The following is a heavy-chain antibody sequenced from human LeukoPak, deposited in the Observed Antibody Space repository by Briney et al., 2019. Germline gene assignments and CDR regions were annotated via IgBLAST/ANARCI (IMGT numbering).Heavy chain of an antibody. CDR2: INQGGSEK. Sequence: HAGGSLRLSCAATGLVFSSHWMSWVRQAPGKGLGWVANINQGGSEKYYVDSVNGRFTISRDNAKNSLYLQMNSLRVKDTAVYYCARDGVDAGIYFDYWGQGNLVTVSS. D-gene: IGHD3-9*01. J-gene: IGHJ4*02. CDR1: GLVFSSHW. CDR3: ARDGVDAGIYFDY. V-gene: IGHV3-7*01.